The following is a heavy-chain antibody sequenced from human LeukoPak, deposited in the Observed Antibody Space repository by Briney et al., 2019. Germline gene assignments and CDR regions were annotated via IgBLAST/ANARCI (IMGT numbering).Heavy chain of an antibody. V-gene: IGHV4-34*01. CDR2: IYHSGST. CDR3: ARVGIVVVPAAMTSGHHLTTVRYNWFDP. J-gene: IGHJ5*02. CDR1: GFTFSSYS. D-gene: IGHD2-2*03. Sequence: GSLRLSCAASGFTFSSYSMNWVRQAPGKGLEWIGYIYHSGSTNYNPSLKSRVTISVDTSKNQFSLKLSSVTAADTAVYYCARVGIVVVPAAMTSGHHLTTVRYNWFDPWGQGTLVTVSS.